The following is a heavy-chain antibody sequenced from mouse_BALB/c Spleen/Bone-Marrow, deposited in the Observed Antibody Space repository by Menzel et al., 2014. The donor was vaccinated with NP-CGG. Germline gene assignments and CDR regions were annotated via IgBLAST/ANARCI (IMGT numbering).Heavy chain of an antibody. D-gene: IGHD4-1*02. CDR2: IWGGGST. Sequence: QVQLKHSGPGLVAPSQSLSITCTVSGFSLTDYGVTWIRQPPGKGLEWLGIIWGGGSTFYNSSLRSRLNVSKDNSKSQVFLKMNSLQADDTAMYYCAKLNWVYAMDYWGQGTSVTGSS. J-gene: IGHJ4*01. CDR3: AKLNWVYAMDY. CDR1: GFSLTDYG. V-gene: IGHV2-6-5*01.